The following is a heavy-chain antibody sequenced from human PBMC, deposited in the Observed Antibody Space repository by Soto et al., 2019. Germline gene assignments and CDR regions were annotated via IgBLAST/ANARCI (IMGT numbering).Heavy chain of an antibody. CDR1: GYTFTYRY. V-gene: IGHV1-45*01. Sequence: QMQLVQSGAEVKKTGSSVKVSCKASGYTFTYRYLHWVRQALGQALAWMGWITPFNGNTNYAKKLQYGVTLTRHRSMRTANLAVSSNGSDDTAMYYRAIAYEDILTGYDNWFDLWGQGTLVTVSS. CDR3: AIAYEDILTGYDNWFDL. D-gene: IGHD3-9*01. CDR2: ITPFNGNT. J-gene: IGHJ5*02.